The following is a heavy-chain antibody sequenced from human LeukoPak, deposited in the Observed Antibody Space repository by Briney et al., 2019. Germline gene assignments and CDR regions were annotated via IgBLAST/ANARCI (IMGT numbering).Heavy chain of an antibody. Sequence: GSPRLSCAASGSTFSSYWMNWARQAPGKGLEWVASINHNGNVNYYVDSVKGRFTISRDNAKNSLYLQMSNLRAEDTAVYFCARGGGLDVWGQGATVTVSS. J-gene: IGHJ6*02. CDR1: GSTFSSYW. V-gene: IGHV3-7*03. CDR2: INHNGNVN. D-gene: IGHD3-16*01. CDR3: ARGGGLDV.